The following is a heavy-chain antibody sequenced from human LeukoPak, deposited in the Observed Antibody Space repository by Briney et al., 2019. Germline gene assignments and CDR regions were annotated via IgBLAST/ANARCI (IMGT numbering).Heavy chain of an antibody. CDR3: ARDAGYGDYAIDY. V-gene: IGHV3-30-3*01. CDR1: GFTFSSYA. CDR2: ISYDGSNK. Sequence: PGGSLRLSCAASGFTFSSYAMHWVRQAPGKGLEWVAVISYDGSNKYYADSVKGRFTISRDNSKNTLYLQMNSLRAEDTAVYYCARDAGYGDYAIDYWGQGTLVTVSS. D-gene: IGHD4-17*01. J-gene: IGHJ4*02.